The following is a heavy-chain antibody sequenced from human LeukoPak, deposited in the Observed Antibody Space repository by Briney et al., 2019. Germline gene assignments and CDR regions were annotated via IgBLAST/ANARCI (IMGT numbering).Heavy chain of an antibody. CDR1: GFTFSSYA. D-gene: IGHD6-13*01. V-gene: IGHV3-23*01. CDR3: AKDLCSSWNYFDY. Sequence: GGSLRLSCAASGFTFSSYAMNWVRQAPGKGLEWVSGISGSGGSTYYADSVKGRVTISRDNSKNTLYLQMNSLRAEDTAVYYCAKDLCSSWNYFDYWGQGTLVTVSS. CDR2: ISGSGGST. J-gene: IGHJ4*02.